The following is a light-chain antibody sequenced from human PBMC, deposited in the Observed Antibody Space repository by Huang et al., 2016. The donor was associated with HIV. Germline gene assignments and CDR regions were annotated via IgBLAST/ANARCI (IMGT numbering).Light chain of an antibody. J-gene: IGKJ1*01. CDR3: QQYGSSPLWT. Sequence: EIVLTQSPGTLSLSPGERATLSCRASQRVSSSYLAWYQQKPGQAPRLLIYGASSRATGIPDRCSGSGSVTDFTLTISRLEPEDFAVYYCQQYGSSPLWTFGQGTKVEIK. CDR2: GAS. CDR1: QRVSSSY. V-gene: IGKV3-20*01.